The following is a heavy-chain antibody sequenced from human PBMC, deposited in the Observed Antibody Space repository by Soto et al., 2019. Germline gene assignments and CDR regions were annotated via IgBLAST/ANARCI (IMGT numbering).Heavy chain of an antibody. V-gene: IGHV4-59*01. D-gene: IGHD5-18*01. CDR2: IYYSGST. Sequence: PSETLSLTCTVSGGSISSYYWSWIRQPPGKGLEWIGYIYYSGSTNYNPSLKSRVTISVDTSKNQFSLKLSSVTAADTAVYYCARDNGYSYGYTLDHWGQGNLVTVX. J-gene: IGHJ4*02. CDR3: ARDNGYSYGYTLDH. CDR1: GGSISSYY.